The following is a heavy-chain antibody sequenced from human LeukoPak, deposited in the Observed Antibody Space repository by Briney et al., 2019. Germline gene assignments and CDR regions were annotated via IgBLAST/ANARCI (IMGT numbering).Heavy chain of an antibody. Sequence: GGSLRLSCAASGFTFSSYSMNWARQAPGKGLEWVSSISSSSSYIYYADSVKGRFTISRDNAKNSLYLQMISLRAEDTAVYYCAKALWYSSSWLFFSLDYWGQGTLVTVSS. J-gene: IGHJ4*02. CDR1: GFTFSSYS. V-gene: IGHV3-21*04. CDR3: AKALWYSSSWLFFSLDY. D-gene: IGHD6-13*01. CDR2: ISSSSSYI.